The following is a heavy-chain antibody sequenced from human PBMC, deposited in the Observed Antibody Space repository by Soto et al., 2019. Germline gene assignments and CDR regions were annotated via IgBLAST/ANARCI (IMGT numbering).Heavy chain of an antibody. CDR2: IRDDETNK. CDR1: GFTFSAHA. CDR3: VRARDAWPDDYFDS. V-gene: IGHV3-33*01. J-gene: IGHJ4*01. Sequence: QVQLEESGGGVVQPGMSLRLSCAASGFTFSAHAMHWVRQAPGKGLEWVAVIRDDETNKNYLDSVKGRFTIARDNFKNTVFLPMDSLKTEDTAMYYWVRARDAWPDDYFDSWCRGTLVTVCS.